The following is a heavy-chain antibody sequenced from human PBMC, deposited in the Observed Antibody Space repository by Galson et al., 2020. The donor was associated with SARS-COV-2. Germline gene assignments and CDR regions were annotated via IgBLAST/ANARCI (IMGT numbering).Heavy chain of an antibody. J-gene: IGHJ3*02. CDR3: ARDRWTSLVIDAFDI. CDR1: GGSISSGGYY. CDR2: IYYSGST. D-gene: IGHD3-16*02. Sequence: SETLSLTCTVSGGSISSGGYYWSWIRQHPGKGLEWIGYIYYSGSTYYNPSLKSRVTISVETSKNQFSLKLSSVTAADTAVYYCARDRWTSLVIDAFDIWGQGTMVTVSS. V-gene: IGHV4-31*03.